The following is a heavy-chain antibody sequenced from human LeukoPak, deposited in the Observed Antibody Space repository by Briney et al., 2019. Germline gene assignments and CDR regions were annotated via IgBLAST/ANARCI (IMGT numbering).Heavy chain of an antibody. V-gene: IGHV1-69*13. CDR3: ARVRGSGSYYPHLEYNFDY. D-gene: IGHD3-10*01. CDR2: IIPIFGTA. J-gene: IGHJ4*02. Sequence: SVKVSCKASGYTFTSYAISWVRQAPGQGLEWMGGIIPIFGTANYAQKFQGRVTITADESTSTAYMELSSLRSEDTAVYYCARVRGSGSYYPHLEYNFDYWGQGTLVTVSS. CDR1: GYTFTSYA.